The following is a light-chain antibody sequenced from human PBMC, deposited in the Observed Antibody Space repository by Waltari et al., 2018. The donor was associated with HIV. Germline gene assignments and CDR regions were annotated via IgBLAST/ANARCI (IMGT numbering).Light chain of an antibody. CDR2: RNN. Sequence: QSVLTQPPSASGTPVQRVTISCSGSSSNIVHKYVYWYQQLPGTATKLLIHRNNQRPSGVPDRFSGSKSGTSASLAISGLRSEDEADYYCAAWDDSLSGFWVFGGGTKLTVL. J-gene: IGLJ3*02. V-gene: IGLV1-47*01. CDR3: AAWDDSLSGFWV. CDR1: SSNIVHKY.